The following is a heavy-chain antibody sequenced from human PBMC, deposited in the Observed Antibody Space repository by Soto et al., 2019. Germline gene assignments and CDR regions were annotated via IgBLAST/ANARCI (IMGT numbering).Heavy chain of an antibody. D-gene: IGHD4-4*01. V-gene: IGHV1-69*01. CDR2: FLPVFTTA. J-gene: IGHJ3*02. CDR1: GGSFNSYG. Sequence: QVQLVQSGAEVKKPGSSVKVSCKASGGSFNSYGISWVRQAPGQGLEWMGGFLPVFTTAKYAQKFQGRVSITADESTYTAYMELSSLRSEDTAVYFCARDGVDVSRTTVRHWSLDIWGQGTVVTVSS. CDR3: ARDGVDVSRTTVRHWSLDI.